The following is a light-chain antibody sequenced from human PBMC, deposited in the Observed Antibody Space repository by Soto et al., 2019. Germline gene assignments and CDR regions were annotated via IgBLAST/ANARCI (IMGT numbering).Light chain of an antibody. CDR1: QSVLYSSNNKNY. Sequence: DIVMTQSPDSLAVSLGERATINCKSSQSVLYSSNNKNYLAWYRQKPGQPPNLLIYWASTREAGVPDRFSGSGSGTDFTLTISSLQAEDVAVYYCQQYYTTPPITFGAGTRVEI. CDR2: WAS. J-gene: IGKJ4*01. CDR3: QQYYTTPPIT. V-gene: IGKV4-1*01.